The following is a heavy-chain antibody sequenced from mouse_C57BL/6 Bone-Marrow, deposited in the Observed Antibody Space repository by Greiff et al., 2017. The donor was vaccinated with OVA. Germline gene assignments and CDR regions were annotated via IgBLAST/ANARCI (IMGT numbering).Heavy chain of an antibody. J-gene: IGHJ3*01. V-gene: IGHV1-82*01. D-gene: IGHD2-1*01. CDR3: ARGGEYGNYY. Sequence: VKVVESGPELVKPGASVKISCKASGYAFSSSWMNWVKQRPGKGLEWIGRIYPGDGDTNYNGKFKGKATLTADKSSSTAYMQLSSLTSEDSAVYFCARGGEYGNYYWGQGTLVTVSA. CDR1: GYAFSSSW. CDR2: IYPGDGDT.